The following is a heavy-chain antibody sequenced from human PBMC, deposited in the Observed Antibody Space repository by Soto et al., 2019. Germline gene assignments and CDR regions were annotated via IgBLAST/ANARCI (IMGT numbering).Heavy chain of an antibody. CDR1: GFTFSSYW. D-gene: IGHD1-26*01. J-gene: IGHJ3*02. CDR3: GRIVGAKSPDAFEI. Sequence: GGSLRLSCAASGFTFSSYWMSWVRQAPGKGLEWVANIKQDGSEKCYVDSVKGRFTISRDNAKNSLYLQMNSLRAEDTEVYYCGRIVGAKSPDAFEIWGQGTMVTVSS. V-gene: IGHV3-7*01. CDR2: IKQDGSEK.